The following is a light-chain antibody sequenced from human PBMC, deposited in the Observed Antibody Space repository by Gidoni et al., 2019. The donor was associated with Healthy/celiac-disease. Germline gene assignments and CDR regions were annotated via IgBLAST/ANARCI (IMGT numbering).Light chain of an antibody. V-gene: IGKV1-5*03. CDR1: QSISSW. CDR3: QQYNSYPLT. J-gene: IGKJ1*01. CDR2: KAS. Sequence: DIQMTQSPSTLSASVGDRVTITCRASQSISSWLAWYQQKPGKATKLLIYKASSLESGVPSRFSCSGSGTEFTLTISSLQPDDFATYYCQQYNSYPLTFGQGTKVEIK.